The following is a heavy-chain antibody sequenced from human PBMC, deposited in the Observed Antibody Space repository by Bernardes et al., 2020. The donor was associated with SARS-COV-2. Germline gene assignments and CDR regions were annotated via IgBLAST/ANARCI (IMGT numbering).Heavy chain of an antibody. Sequence: GGSLRLSCVASGFTFSSYGMHWVRQATGKGLEWVSAIGTAGDTYYPGAVKRRLTISRENAKNSLYLQMNSPRAGDRAVYYCARADYGGSFYYYYGMDVWGQGTTVTV. CDR2: IGTAGDT. CDR3: ARADYGGSFYYYYGMDV. J-gene: IGHJ6*02. CDR1: GFTFSSYG. V-gene: IGHV3-13*01. D-gene: IGHD2-15*01.